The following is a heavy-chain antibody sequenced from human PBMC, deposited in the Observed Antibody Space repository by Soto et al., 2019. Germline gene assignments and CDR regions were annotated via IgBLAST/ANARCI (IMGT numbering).Heavy chain of an antibody. Sequence: PGESLKISCNGSGYSFTSYWIGWVRQMPGKGLEWMGIIYPGDSDTRYSPSFQGQVTISADKSISTAYLQWSSLKASDTAMYYCARSLVLTIFGVVTPYGMDVWGQGTTVTVSS. CDR3: ARSLVLTIFGVVTPYGMDV. D-gene: IGHD3-3*01. CDR1: GYSFTSYW. CDR2: IYPGDSDT. J-gene: IGHJ6*02. V-gene: IGHV5-51*01.